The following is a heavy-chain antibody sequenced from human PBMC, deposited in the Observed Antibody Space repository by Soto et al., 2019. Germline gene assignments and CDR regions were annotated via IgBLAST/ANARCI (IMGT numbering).Heavy chain of an antibody. CDR1: GHSFCSYC. J-gene: IGHJ4*01. Sequence: ESLKVSRNASGHSFCSYCIVLVRQMPGKGLEWMGIIYPGDSDTRYSPSFQGQVTISADRSTSTAYLQWSSLKASDNAMYYCAKRVRYFEYWGHGSLVTVSS. CDR3: AKRVRYFEY. CDR2: IYPGDSDT. V-gene: IGHV5-51*01.